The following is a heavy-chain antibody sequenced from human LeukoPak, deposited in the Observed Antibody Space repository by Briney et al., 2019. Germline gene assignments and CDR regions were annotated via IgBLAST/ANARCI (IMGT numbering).Heavy chain of an antibody. D-gene: IGHD3-3*01. J-gene: IGHJ4*02. CDR3: ARPSRVWSGYDY. Sequence: GASVKVTCKASGYTFTSYYMHWLRQAPGQGLEWMGIINPSGGSTSYAQKFQGRVTMTRDTSTSTVYMELSSLRSEDTAVYYCARPSRVWSGYDYWGQGTLVTVSS. CDR2: INPSGGST. V-gene: IGHV1-46*01. CDR1: GYTFTSYY.